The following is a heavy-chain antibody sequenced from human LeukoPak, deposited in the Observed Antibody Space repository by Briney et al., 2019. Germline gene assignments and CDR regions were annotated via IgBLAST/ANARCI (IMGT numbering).Heavy chain of an antibody. J-gene: IGHJ6*02. CDR2: ISGSGGST. CDR3: ARSSGYYYYYGMDV. CDR1: GFTFSSYA. V-gene: IGHV3-23*01. Sequence: GGSLRLSCAASGFTFSSYAMSWVRQAPGKGLEWVSAISGSGGSTYYADSVKGRFTISRDNSKNTLYLQMNSLRAEDTAVYYCARSSGYYYYYGMDVWGQGTTVTVSS. D-gene: IGHD3-22*01.